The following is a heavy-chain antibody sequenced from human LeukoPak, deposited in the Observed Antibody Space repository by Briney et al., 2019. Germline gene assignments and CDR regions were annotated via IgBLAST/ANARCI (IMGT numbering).Heavy chain of an antibody. CDR3: ARTLVNCSGGSCYTDAFDI. D-gene: IGHD2-15*01. V-gene: IGHV3-23*01. J-gene: IGHJ3*02. CDR2: VRGSGGNT. Sequence: GGSLRLSCAASGFTFSSYAMSWVRQAPGKGLEWVSTVRGSGGNTYYADSVKGRFTISRDNSKNTLYLQMNSLRAEDTAVYYCARTLVNCSGGSCYTDAFDIWGQGALVTVSS. CDR1: GFTFSSYA.